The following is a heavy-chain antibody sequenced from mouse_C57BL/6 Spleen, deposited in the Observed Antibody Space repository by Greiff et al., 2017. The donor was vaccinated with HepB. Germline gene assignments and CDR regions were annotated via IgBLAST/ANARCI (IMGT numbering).Heavy chain of an antibody. J-gene: IGHJ4*01. D-gene: IGHD2-5*01. V-gene: IGHV6-6*01. CDR3: TLYYSNYVRSYDAMDD. CDR1: GFTFSDAW. Sequence: EVMLVESGGGLVQPGGSMKLSCAASGFTFSDAWMDWVRQSPEKGLEWVAEIRNKANNHATYYAESVKGRFTISRDDSKSSVYLQMNSLRAEDTGIYYCTLYYSNYVRSYDAMDDWGQGTSVTGSS. CDR2: IRNKANNHAT.